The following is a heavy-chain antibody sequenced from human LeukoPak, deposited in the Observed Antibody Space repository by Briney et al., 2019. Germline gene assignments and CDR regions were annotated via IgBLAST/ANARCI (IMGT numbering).Heavy chain of an antibody. CDR2: ISAYNGNT. CDR1: GYIFTNYG. V-gene: IGHV1-18*01. D-gene: IGHD6-6*01. CDR3: ARVGEQHVVAYFDY. J-gene: IGHJ4*02. Sequence: ASVKVSCKASGYIFTNYGFSWVRQAPGQGLEWMGWISAYNGNTNYAQKLQGRVTMTTDTSTSTAYMELRSLNSDDTAVYYCARVGEQHVVAYFDYWAREPWSPSPQ.